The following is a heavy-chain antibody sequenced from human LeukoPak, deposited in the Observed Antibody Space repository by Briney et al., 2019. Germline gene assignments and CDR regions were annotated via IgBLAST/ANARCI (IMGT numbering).Heavy chain of an antibody. J-gene: IGHJ4*02. V-gene: IGHV4-59*08. CDR3: ARYSSSSREDY. Sequence: SETLSLTCTVSGGSISSYYWSWIRQPPGKGLEWIGYIYYSGSTNYNPSLKSRVTISVDTSKNQISLKLSSVTAADTAVYYCARYSSSSREDYWGQGTLVTVSS. CDR2: IYYSGST. D-gene: IGHD6-13*01. CDR1: GGSISSYY.